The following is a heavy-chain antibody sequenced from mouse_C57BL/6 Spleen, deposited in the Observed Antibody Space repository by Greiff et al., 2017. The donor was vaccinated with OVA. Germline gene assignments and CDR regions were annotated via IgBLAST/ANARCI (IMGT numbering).Heavy chain of an antibody. V-gene: IGHV14-4*01. J-gene: IGHJ3*01. CDR3: TTWGDYDAWFAY. D-gene: IGHD2-4*01. CDR2: IDPENGDT. Sequence: VHVKQSGAELVRPGASVKLSCTASGFNIKDDYMHWVKQRPEQGLEWIGWIDPENGDTEYASKFQGKATITADTSSNTAYLQLSSLTSEDTAVYYCTTWGDYDAWFAYWGQGTLVTVSA. CDR1: GFNIKDDY.